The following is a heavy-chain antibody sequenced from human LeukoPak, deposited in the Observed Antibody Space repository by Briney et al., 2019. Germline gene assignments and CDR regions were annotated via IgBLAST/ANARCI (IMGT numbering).Heavy chain of an antibody. J-gene: IGHJ3*02. CDR1: GFTFSSYA. V-gene: IGHV3-23*01. Sequence: GGSLRLSCAASGFTFSSYAMGWVRQAPGKGLEWVSAISGSGDSTYYPDSVKGRSTISRDNSKNTLYLQVNSLRAGDTAVYYCARDPNGDYVGAFEIWGQGTMVTVSS. CDR2: ISGSGDST. CDR3: ARDPNGDYVGAFEI. D-gene: IGHD4-17*01.